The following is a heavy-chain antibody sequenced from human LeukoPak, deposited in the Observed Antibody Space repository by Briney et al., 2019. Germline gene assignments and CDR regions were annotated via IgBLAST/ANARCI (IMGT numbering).Heavy chain of an antibody. D-gene: IGHD5-12*01. CDR3: ARGDWLPLPYAFDH. J-gene: IGHJ4*02. CDR2: IKQDGSEK. Sequence: GGSLRLSCGASSFTFSSYVMSWVRQAPGKGLEWVANIKQDGSEKYYVDSVRGRFTISRDNAKNSLYLQMNSLRAEDTAVYYCARGDWLPLPYAFDHWGRGTLVTVSS. V-gene: IGHV3-7*01. CDR1: SFTFSSYV.